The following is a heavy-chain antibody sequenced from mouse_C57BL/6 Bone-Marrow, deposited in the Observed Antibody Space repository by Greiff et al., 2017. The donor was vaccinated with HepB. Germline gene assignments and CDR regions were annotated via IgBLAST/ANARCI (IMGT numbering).Heavy chain of an antibody. CDR2: IYPGSGNT. J-gene: IGHJ2*01. Sequence: VQLVESGPELVKPGASVKISCKASGYSFTSYYIHWVKQRPGQGLEWIGWIYPGSGNTKYNEKFKGKATLTADTSSSTAYMQLSSLTSEDSAVYYCARGTFDYWGQGTTLTVSS. V-gene: IGHV1-66*01. CDR1: GYSFTSYY. CDR3: ARGTFDY. D-gene: IGHD2-14*01.